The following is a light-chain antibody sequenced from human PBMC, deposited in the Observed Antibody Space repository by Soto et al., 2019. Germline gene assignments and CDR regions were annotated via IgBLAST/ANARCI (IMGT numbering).Light chain of an antibody. J-gene: IGLJ2*01. CDR3: SSYTSSNTVV. V-gene: IGLV2-14*01. Sequence: QSALTQPASVSGSPGQSITISCTGTSSDVGGYNYVYWYQQHPGKAPKLMIYDVSNRPSGVSNRFSGSKSGNTASLTISGLQAEDEAYYYCSSYTSSNTVVFGGGTKLTVL. CDR2: DVS. CDR1: SSDVGGYNY.